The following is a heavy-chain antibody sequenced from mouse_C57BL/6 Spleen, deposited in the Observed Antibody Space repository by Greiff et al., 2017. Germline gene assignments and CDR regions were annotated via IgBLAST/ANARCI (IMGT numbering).Heavy chain of an antibody. Sequence: EVKVVESGGGLVKPGGSLKLSCAASGFTFSDYGMHWVRQAPEKGLEWVAYISSGSSTIYYADTVKGRFTISRDNAKNTLFLQMTSLRSEDTAMYYCARDYYGSSGFYAMDYWGQGTSVTVSS. CDR2: ISSGSSTI. D-gene: IGHD1-1*01. CDR3: ARDYYGSSGFYAMDY. J-gene: IGHJ4*01. V-gene: IGHV5-17*01. CDR1: GFTFSDYG.